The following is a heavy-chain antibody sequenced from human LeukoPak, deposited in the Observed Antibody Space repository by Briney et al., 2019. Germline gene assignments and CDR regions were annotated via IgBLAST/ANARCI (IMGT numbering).Heavy chain of an antibody. V-gene: IGHV3-30-3*01. CDR1: GFTFSSYG. CDR2: ISYDGSKK. CDR3: AKDGAIFGVVITTYYFDY. J-gene: IGHJ4*02. Sequence: GGSLRLSCAASGFTFSSYGLHWVRQAPGKGLEWVAVISYDGSKKYYADFVKGRFTISRDNSKNTLYLQMNSLIGEDTAVYYYAKDGAIFGVVITTYYFDYWGQGTLVTVSS. D-gene: IGHD3-3*01.